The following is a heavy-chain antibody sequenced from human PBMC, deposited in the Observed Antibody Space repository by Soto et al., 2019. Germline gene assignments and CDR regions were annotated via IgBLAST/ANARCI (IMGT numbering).Heavy chain of an antibody. CDR2: IYYSGST. J-gene: IGHJ6*02. D-gene: IGHD6-19*01. V-gene: IGHV4-30-4*01. Sequence: QVQLQESGPGLVKPSQTLSLTCTVSGGSISSGDYYWSWIRQPPGKGLEWIGYIYYSGSTYYNPSLESRVTISVDTSKNQFSLKLSSVTAADTAVYYCQYQRRLGSGWGTDYYYGMDVWGQGTTVTVSS. CDR1: GGSISSGDYY. CDR3: QYQRRLGSGWGTDYYYGMDV.